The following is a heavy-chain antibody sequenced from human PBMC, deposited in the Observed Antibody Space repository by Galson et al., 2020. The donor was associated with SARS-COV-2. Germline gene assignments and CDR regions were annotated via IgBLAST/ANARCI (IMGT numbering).Heavy chain of an antibody. V-gene: IGHV2-5*01. CDR2: IYWQDEK. Sequence: KMSGPTLVKPTQTLTLTCTFSGSLLSTRGVGVGWFRQPPGKTLEWLAPIYWQDEKHYSPSPEGRATIARATPQTQGVLTMTKMDPAGTAADYCAHRRGAWGDNGGQDACDVWGQGTMVAGSS. D-gene: IGHD2-21*01. CDR1: GSLLSTRGVG. J-gene: IGHJ3*01. CDR3: AHRRGAWGDNGGQDACDV.